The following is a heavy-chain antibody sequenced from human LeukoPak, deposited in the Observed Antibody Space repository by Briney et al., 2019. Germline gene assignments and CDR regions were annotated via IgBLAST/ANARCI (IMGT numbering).Heavy chain of an antibody. CDR3: ARDPVVDGFDY. V-gene: IGHV3-23*01. CDR1: GFTFSTCA. Sequence: GGSLRISCAASGFTFSTCAMSWVRQAPGKGPEWVSAISDSGRNTYYVDSVKGRFTISRDNSKNMMYLQMDSLRVEDTAVYYCARDPVVDGFDYWGQGTLVTVSS. D-gene: IGHD5-24*01. J-gene: IGHJ4*02. CDR2: ISDSGRNT.